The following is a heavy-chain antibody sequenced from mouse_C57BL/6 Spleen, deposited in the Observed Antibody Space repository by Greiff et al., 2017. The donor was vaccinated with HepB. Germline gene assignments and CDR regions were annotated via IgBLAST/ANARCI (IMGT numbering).Heavy chain of an antibody. D-gene: IGHD1-1*01. CDR3: ARGYYGSVLDY. V-gene: IGHV1-19*01. Sequence: VQLQQSGPVLVKPGASVKMSCKASGYTFTDYYMNWVKQSHGKSLEWIGVINPYNGGTSYNQKFKGKATLPVDKSSSTAYMELNSLASEDSAVYYCARGYYGSVLDYWGQGTTLTVSS. CDR1: GYTFTDYY. J-gene: IGHJ2*01. CDR2: INPYNGGT.